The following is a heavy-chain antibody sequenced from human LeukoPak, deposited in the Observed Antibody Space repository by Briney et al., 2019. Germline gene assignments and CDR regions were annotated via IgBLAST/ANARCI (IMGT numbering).Heavy chain of an antibody. V-gene: IGHV4-4*02. CDR2: INHSGST. J-gene: IGHJ4*02. CDR3: ARSAVDTADFDY. CDR1: GGSISSSNW. D-gene: IGHD3-22*01. Sequence: SGTLSLTCAVSGGSISSSNWWSWVRQPPGKGLEWIGEINHSGSTNYNPSLRSRVTMSVDTSTNQFSLKLSSVTAADTAVYYCARSAVDTADFDYWGQGTLVTVSS.